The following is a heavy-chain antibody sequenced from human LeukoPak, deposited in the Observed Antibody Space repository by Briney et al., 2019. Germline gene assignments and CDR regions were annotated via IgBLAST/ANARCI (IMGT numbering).Heavy chain of an antibody. CDR2: IYTSGST. D-gene: IGHD3-22*01. V-gene: IGHV4-4*07. Sequence: PSETLSLTCTVSGGSISSYYWSWIRQPAGKGLEWIGRIYTSGSTNANSSLKSRVAISVDTSKNQFSLRLSSVTAADTAVYYCARDTYYYDNGDFIDAFDIWGRGTMVTVSS. J-gene: IGHJ3*02. CDR3: ARDTYYYDNGDFIDAFDI. CDR1: GGSISSYY.